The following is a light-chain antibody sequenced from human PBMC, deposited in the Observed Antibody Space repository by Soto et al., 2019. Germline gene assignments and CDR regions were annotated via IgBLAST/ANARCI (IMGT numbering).Light chain of an antibody. CDR2: AAS. Sequence: EIVLTQSPGTLSLSPGERATLSCRASQSVNSAYLAWYQHKPGQPPTLLIYAASSRVTGIPDRFSGSGSGTDFTLTISRLEPEDFAVYYCQQYGSSSTWTFGQGTKVEIK. CDR1: QSVNSAY. V-gene: IGKV3-20*01. CDR3: QQYGSSSTWT. J-gene: IGKJ1*01.